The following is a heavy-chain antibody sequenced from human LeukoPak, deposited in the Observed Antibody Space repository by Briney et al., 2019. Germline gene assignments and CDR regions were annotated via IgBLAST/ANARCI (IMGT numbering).Heavy chain of an antibody. CDR2: INPNSGGI. D-gene: IGHD3-10*01. CDR3: AKGLDASGTNGMDV. Sequence: ASVKVSCETSGYTFTGYYMHWVRQAPGQGLEWMGWINPNSGGIHYAQKFQGRVSMTRDTSINTAYMELSSLRSDDTAVYYCAKGLDASGTNGMDVWGQGTTVTVSS. J-gene: IGHJ6*02. CDR1: GYTFTGYY. V-gene: IGHV1-2*02.